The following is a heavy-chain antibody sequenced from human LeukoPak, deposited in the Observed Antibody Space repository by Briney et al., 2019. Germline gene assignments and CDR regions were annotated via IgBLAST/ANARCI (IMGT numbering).Heavy chain of an antibody. CDR2: INHSGST. Sequence: SETLSLTCAVYGGSFSGYYWSWIRQPPGKGLEWIGEINHSGSTNCNPSLKSRVTISVDTSKNQFSLKLSSVTAADTAVYYCARGDNSIASFDYWGQGTLVTVSS. CDR3: ARGDNSIASFDY. D-gene: IGHD4-23*01. CDR1: GGSFSGYY. V-gene: IGHV4-34*01. J-gene: IGHJ4*02.